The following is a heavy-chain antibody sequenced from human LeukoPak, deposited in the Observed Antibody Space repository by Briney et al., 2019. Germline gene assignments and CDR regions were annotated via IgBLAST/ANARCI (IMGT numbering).Heavy chain of an antibody. CDR2: ISSSSSTI. CDR3: ARDSLMGCSGGSCYGGGFDY. Sequence: QPGGSLILSCAASGFTFSSYSMNWVRQAPGKGLEWVSYISSSSSTIYYADSVKGRFTISRDNAKNSLYLQMNSLRDEDTAVYYCARDSLMGCSGGSCYGGGFDYWGQGTLVTVSS. CDR1: GFTFSSYS. D-gene: IGHD2-15*01. V-gene: IGHV3-48*02. J-gene: IGHJ4*02.